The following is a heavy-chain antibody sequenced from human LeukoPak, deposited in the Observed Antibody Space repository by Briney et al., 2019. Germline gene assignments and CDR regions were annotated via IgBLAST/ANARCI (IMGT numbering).Heavy chain of an antibody. V-gene: IGHV4-59*01. Sequence: PSGTLSLTCTVSGGSISSYYWSWIRQPPGKGLEWIGYIYYSGSTNYNPSLKSRVTISVDTSKNQFSLKLSSVTAADTAVYYCAREGRSGWLDYWGQGTLVTVSS. CDR1: GGSISSYY. CDR2: IYYSGST. CDR3: AREGRSGWLDY. D-gene: IGHD6-19*01. J-gene: IGHJ4*02.